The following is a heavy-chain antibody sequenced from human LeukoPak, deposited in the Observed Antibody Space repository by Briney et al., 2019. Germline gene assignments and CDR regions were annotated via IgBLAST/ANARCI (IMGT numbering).Heavy chain of an antibody. D-gene: IGHD5-12*01. CDR2: INWNSDTV. CDR1: GFTFGNYA. J-gene: IGHJ6*02. Sequence: GRSLRLSCAASGFTFGNYAMHWVRQAPGKGLEWVSGINWNSDTVNYADSVKGRFTISRDNAKNSLYLQLSSLTADDTAVYYCARALKVATWDYYYYYGMDVWGQGTTVTVSS. CDR3: ARALKVATWDYYYYYGMDV. V-gene: IGHV3-9*01.